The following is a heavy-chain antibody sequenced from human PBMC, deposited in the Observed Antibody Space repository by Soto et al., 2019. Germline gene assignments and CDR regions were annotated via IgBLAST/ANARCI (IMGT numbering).Heavy chain of an antibody. CDR3: ARRGDLYYYYYGMDV. J-gene: IGHJ6*02. V-gene: IGHV5-10-1*01. CDR2: IDPSDSYT. Sequence: GESLKISCKGSGYSFTSYWISWVRQMPGKGLEWMGRIDPSDSYTNYSPSFQGHVTISADKSISTAYLQWSSLKASDTAMYYCARRGDLYYYYYGMDVWGQGTTVTV. CDR1: GYSFTSYW.